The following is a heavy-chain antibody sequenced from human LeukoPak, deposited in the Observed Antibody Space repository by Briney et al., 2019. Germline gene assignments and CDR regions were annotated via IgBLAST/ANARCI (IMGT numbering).Heavy chain of an antibody. CDR1: GFTFTRYG. D-gene: IGHD3-10*01. CDR2: IRYDGSNK. Sequence: GGSLRVSCVASGFTFTRYGMHWVRQAPGKGLEWVAFIRYDGSNKYYADSVKGRFTISRDNSKNTLYLQMNSLRAEDTAVYYCARGEYGSGSYHIDYWGQGTLVTVSS. V-gene: IGHV3-30*02. J-gene: IGHJ4*02. CDR3: ARGEYGSGSYHIDY.